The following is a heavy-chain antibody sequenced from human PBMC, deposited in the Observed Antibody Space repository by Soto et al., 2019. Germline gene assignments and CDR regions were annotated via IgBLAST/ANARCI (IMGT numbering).Heavy chain of an antibody. CDR2: IYPRDSDT. CDR3: SRHINSPDPYFFYGMDG. D-gene: IGHD1-20*01. Sequence: GESLKFACKTSGYIFAYSWICCVGQMPWKGLEWMGIIYPRDSDTRYSPSFQGQVNISADMSISTAHLQWSSLKASDTAIDYCSRHINSPDPYFFYGMDGWGQGTTVTVSS. V-gene: IGHV5-51*01. J-gene: IGHJ6*02. CDR1: GYIFAYSW.